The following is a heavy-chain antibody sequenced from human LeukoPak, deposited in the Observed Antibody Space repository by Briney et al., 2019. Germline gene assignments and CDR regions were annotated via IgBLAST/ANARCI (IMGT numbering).Heavy chain of an antibody. CDR3: ARAGSGTYDAFDI. V-gene: IGHV3-30*03. D-gene: IGHD3-10*01. CDR1: GFTFSSYG. J-gene: IGHJ3*02. Sequence: GGSLRLSCAASGFTFSSYGMHWVRQAPGKGLEWVAVISYDGSNKYYADSVKGRFTISRDNSKNTLYLQMNSLRAEDTALYYCARAGSGTYDAFDIWGQGTMVTVSS. CDR2: ISYDGSNK.